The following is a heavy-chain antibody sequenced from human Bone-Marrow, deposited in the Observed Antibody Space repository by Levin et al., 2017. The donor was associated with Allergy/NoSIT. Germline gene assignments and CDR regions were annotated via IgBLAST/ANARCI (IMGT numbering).Heavy chain of an antibody. D-gene: IGHD6-19*01. V-gene: IGHV3-30*18. J-gene: IGHJ4*02. CDR3: AKGDSGWWHPSFDF. Sequence: AGESLKISCAASGFTFSSYGMHWVRQAPGKGLEWVAIISNDGSNEKYAASVKGRFAISRDNSKNTLYLQMNSLRTEDTAVYYCAKGDSGWWHPSFDFWGQGTLVTVSS. CDR2: ISNDGSNE. CDR1: GFTFSSYG.